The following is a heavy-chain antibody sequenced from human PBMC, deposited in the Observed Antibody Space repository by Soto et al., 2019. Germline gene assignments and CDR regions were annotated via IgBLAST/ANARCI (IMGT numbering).Heavy chain of an antibody. D-gene: IGHD2-2*01. Sequence: EVQLVESGGGLVQPGGSLRLSCAASGFTFSTYAMNWVRQAPGKGLEWVSHITGGDNTKYYADSVRGRFAISRDNAKNSLYLQMNSLRAEDTAVYFCARGDETVVLPGLFDFWGQGTLVSVSS. CDR1: GFTFSTYA. J-gene: IGHJ4*02. V-gene: IGHV3-48*01. CDR3: ARGDETVVLPGLFDF. CDR2: ITGGDNTK.